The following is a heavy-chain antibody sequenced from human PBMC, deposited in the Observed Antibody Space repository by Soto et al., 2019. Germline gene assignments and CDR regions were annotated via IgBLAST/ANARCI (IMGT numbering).Heavy chain of an antibody. CDR2: IHYSGVT. D-gene: IGHD6-6*01. Sequence: QVQLQESGPGRVKPSETLSLNCSVSGGSIRTYYWNWIRQPPGGGLEWIAYIHYSGVTNYSPSLRGRVSISIERSNNEFSMKVSSVTAADTAVYYCARDRAEGSSSTPAGGMDVWGPGTTVTVSS. CDR1: GGSIRTYY. V-gene: IGHV4-59*01. J-gene: IGHJ6*02. CDR3: ARDRAEGSSSTPAGGMDV.